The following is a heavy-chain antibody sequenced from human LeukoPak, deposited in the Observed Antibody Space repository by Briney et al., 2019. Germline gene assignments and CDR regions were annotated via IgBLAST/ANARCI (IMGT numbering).Heavy chain of an antibody. V-gene: IGHV1-3*01. J-gene: IGHJ6*04. CDR3: ARDLRYYYGSAYYGMDV. D-gene: IGHD3-10*01. CDR2: INAGNGNT. Sequence: PGASVTVSCKASGYTFTSYAMHWVRQAPGQRLEWVGWINAGNGNTKYSQKFQGRVTITRDTSASTAYMELSSLRSEDTAVYYCARDLRYYYGSAYYGMDVWGKGTTVTVSS. CDR1: GYTFTSYA.